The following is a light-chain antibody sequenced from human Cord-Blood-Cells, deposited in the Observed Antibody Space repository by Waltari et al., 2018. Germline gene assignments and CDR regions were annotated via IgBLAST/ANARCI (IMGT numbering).Light chain of an antibody. J-gene: IGKJ5*01. CDR1: QSISSY. V-gene: IGKV1-39*01. CDR3: QQSYSTPPT. Sequence: DIQMTQSPSPLSASVGVRVTITCRAGQSISSYLQWDQQKPGKSPKLLIYAASSLQSGVPSRCSGSGSGTDLTLTISSLQPEDCATYYCQQSYSTPPTFGQGTRLEIK. CDR2: AAS.